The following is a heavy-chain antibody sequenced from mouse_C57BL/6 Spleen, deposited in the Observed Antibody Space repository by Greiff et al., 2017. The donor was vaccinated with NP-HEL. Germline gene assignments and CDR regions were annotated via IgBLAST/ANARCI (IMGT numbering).Heavy chain of an antibody. CDR3: ARVLDSSGRAFAY. CDR1: GYTFTDYY. Sequence: QVQLQQSGAELVRPGASVKLSCKASGYTFTDYYINWVKQRPGQGLEWIARIYPGSGNTYYNEKFKGKATLTAEKSSSTAYMQLSSLTSEDSAVYFCARVLDSSGRAFAYWGQGTLVTVSA. V-gene: IGHV1-76*01. D-gene: IGHD3-2*02. J-gene: IGHJ3*01. CDR2: IYPGSGNT.